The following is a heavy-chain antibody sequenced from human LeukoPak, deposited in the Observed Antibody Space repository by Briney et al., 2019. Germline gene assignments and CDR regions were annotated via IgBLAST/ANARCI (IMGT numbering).Heavy chain of an antibody. CDR2: IRDSGSST. CDR1: GFTFSSYA. CDR3: AKYRPPDSGSPPFDH. D-gene: IGHD1-26*01. Sequence: GGSLRLSCAASGFTFSSYAMSWVRQAPGKGLEWVSAIRDSGSSTHYADSVKGRFTTSRDNSKNTLFLQMNSLRAEDTAIYYCAKYRPPDSGSPPFDHRGQGALVTVSS. J-gene: IGHJ4*02. V-gene: IGHV3-23*01.